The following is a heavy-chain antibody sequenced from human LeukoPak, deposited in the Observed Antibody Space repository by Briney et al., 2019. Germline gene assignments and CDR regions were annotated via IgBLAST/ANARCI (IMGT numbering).Heavy chain of an antibody. D-gene: IGHD4-17*01. CDR3: AHTGGPTTVTTYGAFDI. J-gene: IGHJ3*02. CDR2: IYWDDDK. CDR1: GFSLSTSGVG. Sequence: SGPTLMKPTQTLTLTCTFSGFSLSTSGVGVGWIRQPPGKALEWLALIYWDDDKRYSPSLKSRLTITKDTPKNQVVLTMTNMDPVDTATYYCAHTGGPTTVTTYGAFDIWGQGTMVTVSS. V-gene: IGHV2-5*02.